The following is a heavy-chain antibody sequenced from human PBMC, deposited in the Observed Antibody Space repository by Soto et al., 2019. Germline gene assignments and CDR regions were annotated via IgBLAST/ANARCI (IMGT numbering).Heavy chain of an antibody. Sequence: NPSETLSLTCTVSGGSVSSGSYYWSWIRQPPGKGLEWIGYIYYSGSTNYNPSLKSRVTISVDTSKNQFSLKLSSVTAADTAVYYCAREAGDSGSYSVDYWGQGTLVTVSS. CDR1: GGSVSSGSYY. CDR2: IYYSGST. D-gene: IGHD1-26*01. CDR3: AREAGDSGSYSVDY. V-gene: IGHV4-61*01. J-gene: IGHJ4*02.